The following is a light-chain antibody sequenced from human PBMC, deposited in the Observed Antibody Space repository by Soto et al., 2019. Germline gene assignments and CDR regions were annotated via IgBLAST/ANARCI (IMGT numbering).Light chain of an antibody. J-gene: IGKJ5*01. CDR1: QSVGTN. CDR3: QQRSKWPIT. CDR2: DAS. V-gene: IGKV3-11*01. Sequence: DIVLTQSPGTLSLSPVESATLSFRASQSVGTNLVWYQQKPGQAPRLLIYDASNRATGIPARFSGSESGTDFTLTISSLEPEDFAVYYCQQRSKWPITFGQGTRLEIK.